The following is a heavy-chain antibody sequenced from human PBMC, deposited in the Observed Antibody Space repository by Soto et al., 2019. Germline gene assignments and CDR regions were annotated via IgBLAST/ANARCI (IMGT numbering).Heavy chain of an antibody. V-gene: IGHV4-30-4*01. D-gene: IGHD3-10*01. J-gene: IGHJ6*02. Sequence: PSETLSLTCTVSGGSISSGDYYWSWIRQPPGKGLEWIGYISYSGSAYYNPSLKSRFTISIDTSTKQFSLNLRSVTAADTAVYYCARDGWQMVRGVSISGGMDVWGPGTTVTVSS. CDR3: ARDGWQMVRGVSISGGMDV. CDR1: GGSISSGDYY. CDR2: ISYSGSA.